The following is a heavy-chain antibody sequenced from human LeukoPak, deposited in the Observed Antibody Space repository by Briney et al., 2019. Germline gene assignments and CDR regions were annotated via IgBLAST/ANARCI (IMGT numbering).Heavy chain of an antibody. D-gene: IGHD5-18*01. J-gene: IGHJ4*02. V-gene: IGHV5-51*01. CDR2: IYPGDSDT. CDR1: GYSYTNYW. Sequence: GESLKISCKGYGYSYTNYWIGWVRQMPGKGLEWMGIIYPGDSDTRYSPSFQGQVTISADKSTSTTYLQWSSLKASDTAMYYCARRGSSFGYDYWGQGTLVTVSS. CDR3: ARRGSSFGYDY.